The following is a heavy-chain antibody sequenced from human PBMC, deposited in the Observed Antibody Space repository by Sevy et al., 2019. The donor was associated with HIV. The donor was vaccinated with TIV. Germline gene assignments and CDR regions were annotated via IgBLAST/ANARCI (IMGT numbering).Heavy chain of an antibody. V-gene: IGHV3-15*01. J-gene: IGHJ4*02. CDR2: IKSNIDGETT. CDR3: ATAPGYYDSAPFDY. Sequence: GGSLRLSCAVSGFTFNNAWMNWVPQAPGTGLQWVGLIKSNIDGETTDYAAPVKGRFTISRDDSKNTLYLQMNNLKIEDTAVYYCATAPGYYDSAPFDYWGPGTLVTVSS. CDR1: GFTFNNAW. D-gene: IGHD3-22*01.